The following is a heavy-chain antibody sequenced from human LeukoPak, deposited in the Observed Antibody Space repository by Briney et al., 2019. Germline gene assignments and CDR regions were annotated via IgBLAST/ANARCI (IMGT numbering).Heavy chain of an antibody. CDR1: GGSIGRYY. J-gene: IGHJ4*02. Sequence: SETLSLTCTVSGGSIGRYYWSWIRQPPGKGLEWIGYIYYSGSTNYNPSLKSRVTISVDTSKNQFSLKLRYVTAADTAVYYCARTLEGLWIVDYWGQGTLVTVSS. V-gene: IGHV4-59*01. CDR3: ARTLEGLWIVDY. CDR2: IYYSGST. D-gene: IGHD3-10*01.